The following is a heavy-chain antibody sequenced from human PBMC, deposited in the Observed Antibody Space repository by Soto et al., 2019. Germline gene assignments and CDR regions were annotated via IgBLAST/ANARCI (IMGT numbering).Heavy chain of an antibody. CDR2: IYYSGST. V-gene: IGHV4-31*03. D-gene: IGHD3-3*01. CDR1: GGSISSGGYY. CDR3: ARDKLIDFWSGYSGDNWFYP. J-gene: IGHJ5*02. Sequence: SETLSLTCTVSGGSISSGGYYWSWIRQHPGKGLEWIGYIYYSGSTYYNPSLKSRVTISVDTSKNQFSLKLSSVTAADTAVYYCARDKLIDFWSGYSGDNWFYPWGQGTLVTVSS.